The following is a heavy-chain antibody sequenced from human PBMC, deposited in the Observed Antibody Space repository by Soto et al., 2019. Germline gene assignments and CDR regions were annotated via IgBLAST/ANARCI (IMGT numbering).Heavy chain of an antibody. Sequence: ASVKGSCGASGYTFTSYGIRCVRQARVQWLEWMVWISAYNGNTNYAQKLQGRVTMTTDTSTSTAYMELRSLRSDDTAVYYCARVPSRYSSGWSNWFDPWGQGTLVTVSS. D-gene: IGHD6-19*01. CDR2: ISAYNGNT. CDR3: ARVPSRYSSGWSNWFDP. J-gene: IGHJ5*02. CDR1: GYTFTSYG. V-gene: IGHV1-18*01.